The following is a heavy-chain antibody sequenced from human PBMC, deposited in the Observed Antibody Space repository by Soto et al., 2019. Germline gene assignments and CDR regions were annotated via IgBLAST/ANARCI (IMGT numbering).Heavy chain of an antibody. Sequence: SETLSLTCLVSGDSIKTNYWWAWVRQPPGKGMEWIGEIYYSGSTIYTPSLKSRVTISVDTSKNQFSLKLSSVTAADTAVYYCASYRVGHAFDIWGQGTMVTVSS. D-gene: IGHD2-21*01. CDR2: IYYSGST. V-gene: IGHV4-4*02. CDR3: ASYRVGHAFDI. CDR1: GDSIKTNYW. J-gene: IGHJ3*02.